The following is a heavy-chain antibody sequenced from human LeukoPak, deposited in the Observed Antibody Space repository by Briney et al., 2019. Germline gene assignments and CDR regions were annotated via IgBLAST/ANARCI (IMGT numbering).Heavy chain of an antibody. D-gene: IGHD2-2*01. CDR2: ISRGGSTI. CDR3: ARDVVVPAAMRSYSYGMDV. Sequence: GGALRLSCAASGFTFSDYYMSWIRQAPGKGLGWVSYISRGGSTIYYADSVKRRFTISRDNAKNSLYLQMNSLRAEDTAVYYCARDVVVPAAMRSYSYGMDVWGQGTTVPVSS. CDR1: GFTFSDYY. V-gene: IGHV3-11*01. J-gene: IGHJ6*02.